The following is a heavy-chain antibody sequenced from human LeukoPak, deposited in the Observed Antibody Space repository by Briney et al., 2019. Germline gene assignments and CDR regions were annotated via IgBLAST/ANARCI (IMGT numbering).Heavy chain of an antibody. J-gene: IGHJ5*02. Sequence: GGSLRLSCAASGFSFSSFAMTWFRQAPGKGLEWVSSITGGHYATYNTDSVKGRFTISRDNAKNTLYLQMNSLRADDTAIYYCTKDPNGDYIGAFDPWGQGTLVTVSS. D-gene: IGHD4-17*01. CDR1: GFSFSSFA. CDR2: ITGGHYAT. V-gene: IGHV3-23*01. CDR3: TKDPNGDYIGAFDP.